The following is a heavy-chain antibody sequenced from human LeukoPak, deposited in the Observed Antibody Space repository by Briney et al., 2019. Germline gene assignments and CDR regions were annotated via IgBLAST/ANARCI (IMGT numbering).Heavy chain of an antibody. D-gene: IGHD7-27*01. J-gene: IGHJ3*02. CDR2: IYTSGST. Sequence: SETLSLTCTVSGGSISSYYWSWIRQPAGKGLGWIGRIYTSGSTNYNPSLKSRVTMSVDTSKNQFSLKLSSVTAADTAVYYCASKIPSGEDDAFDIWGQGTMVTVSS. CDR1: GGSISSYY. V-gene: IGHV4-4*07. CDR3: ASKIPSGEDDAFDI.